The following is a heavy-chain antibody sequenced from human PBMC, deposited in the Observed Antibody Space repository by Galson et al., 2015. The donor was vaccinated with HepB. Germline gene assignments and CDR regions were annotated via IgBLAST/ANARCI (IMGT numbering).Heavy chain of an antibody. CDR2: ISSSSSTI. J-gene: IGHJ4*02. V-gene: IGHV3-48*02. CDR1: GLSFSGYN. Sequence: SLRLSCAASGLSFSGYNMNWVRQAPGKGLEWVSYISSSSSTIYYADSVRGRLTVSRDNAKNSLYLQMNSLRDEDTAVFYCARDRGFVSYFDYWGQGTLVTVSS. D-gene: IGHD5-12*01. CDR3: ARDRGFVSYFDY.